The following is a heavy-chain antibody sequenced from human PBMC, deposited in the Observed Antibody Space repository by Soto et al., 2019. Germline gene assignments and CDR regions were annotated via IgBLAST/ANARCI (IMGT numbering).Heavy chain of an antibody. CDR2: IGGSGGST. CDR1: GFTFSSYA. CDR3: AKAVFGGDYYSGAY. J-gene: IGHJ4*02. V-gene: IGHV3-23*01. D-gene: IGHD2-21*01. Sequence: EVQLLESGGDLVQPGGSLRLSCAASGFTFSSYAMTWVRQAPGKGLEWVSAIGGSGGSTYYADSVKGRFTISRDNSKNTLYLQINSLTAEDTAVYYCAKAVFGGDYYSGAYWGQRSLVAVCS.